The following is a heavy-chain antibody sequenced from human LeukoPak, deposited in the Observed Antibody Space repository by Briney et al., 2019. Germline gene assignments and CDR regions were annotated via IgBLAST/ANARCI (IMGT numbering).Heavy chain of an antibody. V-gene: IGHV4-31*03. Sequence: SETLSLTCTVSGGSISSGGYYWSWIRQPPGKGLEWNGYIYYSGSTYYNPSLKSRVNIEVETSKNQFSPKLSSVTAADTAVYYCARDSPHSYGYDDAFDIWGQGTMVTVSS. J-gene: IGHJ3*02. D-gene: IGHD5-18*01. CDR2: IYYSGST. CDR1: GGSISSGGYY. CDR3: ARDSPHSYGYDDAFDI.